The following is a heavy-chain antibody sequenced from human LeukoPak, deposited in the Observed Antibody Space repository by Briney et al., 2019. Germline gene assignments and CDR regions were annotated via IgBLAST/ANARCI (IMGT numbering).Heavy chain of an antibody. CDR3: ANWGIAAAGQVGATTSTGAFDI. V-gene: IGHV1-18*01. CDR1: GYTFTSYG. Sequence: ASVKVSCKASGYTFTSYGISWVRQAPGQGLEWMGWISAYNGNTNYAQKLQGRVTMTTDTSTSTAYMELRSLRSDDTAVYYCANWGIAAAGQVGATTSTGAFDIWGQGTMVTVSS. CDR2: ISAYNGNT. D-gene: IGHD6-13*01. J-gene: IGHJ3*02.